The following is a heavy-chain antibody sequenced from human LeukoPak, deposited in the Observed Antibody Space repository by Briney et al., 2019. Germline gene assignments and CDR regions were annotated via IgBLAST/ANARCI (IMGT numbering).Heavy chain of an antibody. CDR3: ARGFRDTAMFLDY. J-gene: IGHJ4*02. CDR2: ISNSGSTM. D-gene: IGHD5-18*01. V-gene: IGHV3-48*03. Sequence: PGGSLRLSCVASGITFSNYEMNWVRQAPGKGLEWLSCISNSGSTMYYADSVKGRFTISRDNAKNSLYLQMNSLRAEDTAVYYYARGFRDTAMFLDYWGQGTLVTVSS. CDR1: GITFSNYE.